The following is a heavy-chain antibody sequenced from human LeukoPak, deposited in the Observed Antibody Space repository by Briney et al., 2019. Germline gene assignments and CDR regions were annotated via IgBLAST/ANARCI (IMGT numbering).Heavy chain of an antibody. J-gene: IGHJ4*02. CDR3: AKDQYSSSWYYFDY. CDR2: ISGSGGST. CDR1: GFTFSSYA. D-gene: IGHD6-13*01. V-gene: IGHV3-23*01. Sequence: GGSLRLSCAASGFTFSSYAMSWVRQAPGKGLEWVSAISGSGGSTYYADSVKGRFTISRDNSKNTLFLQMNSLRAEDTAVYYCAKDQYSSSWYYFDYWGQGTLVTVSS.